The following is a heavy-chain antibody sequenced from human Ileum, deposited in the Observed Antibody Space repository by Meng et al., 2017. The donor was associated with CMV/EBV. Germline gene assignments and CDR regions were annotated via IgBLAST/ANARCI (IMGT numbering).Heavy chain of an antibody. Sequence: SGGSIDSSNWWGWVRQPPGTGLEWIGEMHHSGTTTYNPSLRSRVTLSIDTSKNEFSLNLNSVTVADTAVYYCARVAISPNLRGWFDPWGQGTLVTVSS. V-gene: IGHV4-4*02. CDR2: MHHSGTT. CDR3: ARVAISPNLRGWFDP. CDR1: GGSIDSSNW. J-gene: IGHJ5*02.